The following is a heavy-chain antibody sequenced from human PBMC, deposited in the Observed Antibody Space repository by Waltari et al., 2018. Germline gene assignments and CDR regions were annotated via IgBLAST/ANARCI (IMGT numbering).Heavy chain of an antibody. J-gene: IGHJ4*02. CDR2: INHSGST. V-gene: IGHV4-34*01. CDR3: ASASSGSKGY. Sequence: QVQLQQWGAGLLKPSETLSLTCAVYGGSFSGYYWSWIRQPPGKGLEWIGEINHSGSTNYNPSLKSRVTISVDTSKNQFSLKLSSVTAADTAVYYCASASSGSKGYWGQGTLVTVSS. D-gene: IGHD1-26*01. CDR1: GGSFSGYY.